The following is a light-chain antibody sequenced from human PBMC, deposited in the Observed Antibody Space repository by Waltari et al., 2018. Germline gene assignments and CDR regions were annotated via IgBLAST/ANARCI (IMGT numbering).Light chain of an antibody. Sequence: PPPRRASQNIGTSLSWFQLRPGRAPRHLIYGASTRATGIPARFSASGSGTEFSLTISSLQSDDFAVYYCLQYNNWPYTFGQGTRLEIK. CDR1: QNIGTS. CDR3: LQYNNWPYT. CDR2: GAS. V-gene: IGKV3-15*01. J-gene: IGKJ2*01.